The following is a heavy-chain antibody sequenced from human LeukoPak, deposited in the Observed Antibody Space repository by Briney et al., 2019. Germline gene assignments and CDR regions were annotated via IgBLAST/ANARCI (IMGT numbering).Heavy chain of an antibody. CDR2: MNPNSGNT. V-gene: IGHV1-8*03. Sequence: ASVKVSCKVSGRPLIELPIQWVRQAPGKGLEWMGWMNPNSGNTGYAQKFQGRVTITRNTSISTAYMELSSLRSEDTAVYYCARGPSFDPWGQGTLVTVSS. CDR3: ARGPSFDP. CDR1: GRPLIELP. J-gene: IGHJ5*02.